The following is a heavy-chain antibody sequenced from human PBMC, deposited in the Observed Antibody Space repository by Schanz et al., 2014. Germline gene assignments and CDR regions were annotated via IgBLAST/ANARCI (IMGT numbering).Heavy chain of an antibody. D-gene: IGHD2-15*01. J-gene: IGHJ4*02. CDR1: GFTVSSNH. CDR2: IWYDENNK. Sequence: VQLLDSGGGLVQPGGSLRLSCAVSGFTVSSNHMSWVRQAPGKGLEWVAVIWYDENNKYYADSVKGRFTISRDNSKNTLYLQMNTLRAEDTAVYYCARDRGYCSGGSCLTFDYWGQGTLVTVSS. V-gene: IGHV3-33*08. CDR3: ARDRGYCSGGSCLTFDY.